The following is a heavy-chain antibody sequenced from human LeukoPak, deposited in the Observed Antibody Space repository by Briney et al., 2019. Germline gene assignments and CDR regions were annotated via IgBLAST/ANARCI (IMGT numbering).Heavy chain of an antibody. J-gene: IGHJ5*02. D-gene: IGHD6-19*01. CDR1: GFTFNTYG. CDR2: IRYDGGIK. Sequence: GGSLRLSCAASGFTFNTYGMHWVRQAPGKGLEWVAFIRYDGGIKYYGGSVKGRFTISRDNSKDTLFLQMNSLRPEDTAVYYCARDSGSGWYEAHFDPWGQGILVTVSS. V-gene: IGHV3-30*02. CDR3: ARDSGSGWYEAHFDP.